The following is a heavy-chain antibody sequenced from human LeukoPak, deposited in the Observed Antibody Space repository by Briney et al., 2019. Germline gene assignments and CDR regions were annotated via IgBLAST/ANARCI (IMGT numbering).Heavy chain of an antibody. CDR2: IWYDGSNK. Sequence: GGSLRLTCAASGFTFSSYGMHWVRQAPGKGLEWVAAIWYDGSNKYYADSVKGRFTISRDNSKNTLYLQMNSLRAEDTAVYYCARDIGIAVAGSDYWGQGTLVTVSS. J-gene: IGHJ4*02. CDR1: GFTFSSYG. CDR3: ARDIGIAVAGSDY. D-gene: IGHD6-19*01. V-gene: IGHV3-33*01.